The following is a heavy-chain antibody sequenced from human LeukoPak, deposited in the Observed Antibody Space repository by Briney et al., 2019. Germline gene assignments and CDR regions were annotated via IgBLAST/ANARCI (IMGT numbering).Heavy chain of an antibody. CDR2: IYYSGNT. Sequence: SQTLSLTCTVSGGSISSGGHYWSWIRQHPGKGLEWIGYIYYSGNTYYTPSLKSRVTMSVDTSKNQFSLNLSSATAADTAVYFCARRLPSIAALDYWGQGILVTVSS. V-gene: IGHV4-31*03. CDR1: GGSISSGGHY. D-gene: IGHD2-15*01. J-gene: IGHJ4*02. CDR3: ARRLPSIAALDY.